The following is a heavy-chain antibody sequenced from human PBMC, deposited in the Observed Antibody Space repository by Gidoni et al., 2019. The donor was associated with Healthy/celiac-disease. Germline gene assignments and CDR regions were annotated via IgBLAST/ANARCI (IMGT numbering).Heavy chain of an antibody. Sequence: EVQLVESGGGLVKPGGSLRLSCAASGFTFSNAWMSWVRQAPGKGLEWVGRIKSKTDGGTTDYAAPVKGRFTISRDDSKNTLYLQMNSLKTEDTAVYYCTTDYNWGVQGVITPYYYYYYMDVWGKGTTVTVSS. V-gene: IGHV3-15*01. CDR3: TTDYNWGVQGVITPYYYYYYMDV. D-gene: IGHD3-10*01. CDR2: IKSKTDGGTT. J-gene: IGHJ6*03. CDR1: GFTFSNAW.